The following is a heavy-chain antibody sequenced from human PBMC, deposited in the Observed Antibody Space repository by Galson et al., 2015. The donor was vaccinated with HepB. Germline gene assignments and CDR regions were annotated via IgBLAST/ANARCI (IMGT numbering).Heavy chain of an antibody. CDR2: IYPGDSDT. CDR3: ASITSGPGVVPAAFDY. CDR1: GYSFTSYW. J-gene: IGHJ4*02. V-gene: IGHV5-51*03. D-gene: IGHD2-2*01. Sequence: QSGAEVKKPGESLKISCKGSGYSFTSYWIGWVRQMPGKGLEWMGIIYPGDSDTRYSPSFQGQVTISADKSISTAYLQWSSLKASDTAMYYCASITSGPGVVPAAFDYWGQGTLVTVSS.